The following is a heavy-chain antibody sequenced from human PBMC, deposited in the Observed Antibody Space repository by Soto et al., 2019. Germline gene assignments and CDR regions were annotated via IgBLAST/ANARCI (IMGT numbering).Heavy chain of an antibody. CDR3: TKDKADKYDSSVDS. D-gene: IGHD3-22*01. J-gene: IGHJ4*02. V-gene: IGHV3-23*01. CDR2: ITGSAGST. CDR1: GFTFDSHA. Sequence: GGSLRLSCVGSGFTFDSHAMNWVRQAPGKGLECVAGITGSAGSTYYADSVKGRFTISKDNSKNTLYLQMNSLRAEDTAVYYCTKDKADKYDSSVDSWGQGTQVTVSS.